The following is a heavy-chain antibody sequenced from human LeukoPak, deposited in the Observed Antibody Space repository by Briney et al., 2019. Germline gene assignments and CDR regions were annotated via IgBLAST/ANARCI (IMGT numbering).Heavy chain of an antibody. CDR3: ARADCSSTSCYGPTDY. CDR2: ISGSGGST. Sequence: PGGSLRLSCAASGFTFSSYAMSWVRQAPGKGLEWVSAISGSGGSTYYADSVKGRFTISRDNSKNTLYLQMNSLRAEDTAVYYCARADCSSTSCYGPTDYWGQGTLVTVSS. CDR1: GFTFSSYA. D-gene: IGHD2-2*01. J-gene: IGHJ4*02. V-gene: IGHV3-23*01.